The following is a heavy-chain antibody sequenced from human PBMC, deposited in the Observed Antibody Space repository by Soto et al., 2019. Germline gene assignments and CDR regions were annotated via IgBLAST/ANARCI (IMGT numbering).Heavy chain of an antibody. J-gene: IGHJ5*02. CDR2: IYHTGST. V-gene: IGHV4-30-2*01. D-gene: IGHD2-21*02. CDR3: ARGPTIALCPGDASRVIWVDP. CDR1: GGSISSDGYS. Sequence: PSETLSLTCVVSGGSISSDGYSWSWIRQPPGQGLEWIGYIYHTGSTSYNASLKSRVTISVDTSKNQFSLKLTSVTAADTAIYYCARGPTIALCPGDASRVIWVDPWGQGVLVTV.